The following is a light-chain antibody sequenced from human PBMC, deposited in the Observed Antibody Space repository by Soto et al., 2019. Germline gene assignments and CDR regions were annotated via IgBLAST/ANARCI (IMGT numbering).Light chain of an antibody. V-gene: IGKV1-5*03. J-gene: IGKJ1*01. Sequence: DIQMTQSPSTLSASVGDRVTITCRASQTISTLLAWYQQRPGKAPNLLIYKASNLESGVPSRFSGSGSGTEFTLTISSLQPDDFATYFCQQYSTYPWTFGQGPKVEVK. CDR3: QQYSTYPWT. CDR1: QTISTL. CDR2: KAS.